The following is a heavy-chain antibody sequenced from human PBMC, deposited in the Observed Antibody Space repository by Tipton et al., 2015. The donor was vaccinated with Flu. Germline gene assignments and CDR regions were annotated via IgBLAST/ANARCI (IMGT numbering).Heavy chain of an antibody. J-gene: IGHJ2*01. CDR1: GGSFSEYN. CDR2: IRPSGST. CDR3: ARLPRYSSGWGRYFDL. V-gene: IGHV4-34*01. Sequence: LVQPSETLSLTCAVYGGSFSEYNWSWMRQSPGTGLEWIGEIRPSGSTNYSPSLKSRVTMSEDTSKNQFSLRLNSVTAADTAVYYCARLPRYSSGWGRYFDLWGRGTLVTVSS. D-gene: IGHD6-19*01.